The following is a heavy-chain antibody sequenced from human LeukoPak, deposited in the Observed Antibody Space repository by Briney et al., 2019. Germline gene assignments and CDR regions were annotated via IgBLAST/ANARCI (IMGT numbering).Heavy chain of an antibody. V-gene: IGHV4-38-2*02. J-gene: IGHJ4*02. CDR1: GYSISSGYY. CDR2: IYHSGST. D-gene: IGHD4-17*01. Sequence: SETLSLTCTVSGYSISSGYYWGWIRQPPGKGLEWIGSIYHSGSTYYNPSLKSRVTISVDTSKNQFSLKLSSVTAADTAVYYCARDSGDTVTPTLVFDYWGQGTLVTVSS. CDR3: ARDSGDTVTPTLVFDY.